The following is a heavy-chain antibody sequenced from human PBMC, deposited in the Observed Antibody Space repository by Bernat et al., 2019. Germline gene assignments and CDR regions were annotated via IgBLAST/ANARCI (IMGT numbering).Heavy chain of an antibody. CDR2: MNEDGSER. Sequence: VQLVESGGGLVQPGGSLRLSCAASGFIFRNYWMSWVRQAPGKGLEWVANMNEDGSERYYVDSVEGRFTISRDNAKNSLYLQMNSLGAEDMAVYYCARDLTCCGGDFSWGQGTLVTVSS. D-gene: IGHD2-21*01. V-gene: IGHV3-7*04. CDR3: ARDLTCCGGDFS. CDR1: GFIFRNYW. J-gene: IGHJ4*02.